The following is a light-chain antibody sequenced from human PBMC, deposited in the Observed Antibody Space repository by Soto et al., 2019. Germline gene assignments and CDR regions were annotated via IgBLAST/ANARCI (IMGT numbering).Light chain of an antibody. J-gene: IGKJ3*01. CDR1: QGLSSY. Sequence: DIQLTQSPSFLSASVGDRVTITCRASQGLSSYLAWYQQKPGMAPKLLIYSTSTLQSGVPARFSGSASGTEFNRTISSLQPEDFATYYCQQLNSYPITFGPGTKVDI. CDR2: STS. CDR3: QQLNSYPIT. V-gene: IGKV1-9*01.